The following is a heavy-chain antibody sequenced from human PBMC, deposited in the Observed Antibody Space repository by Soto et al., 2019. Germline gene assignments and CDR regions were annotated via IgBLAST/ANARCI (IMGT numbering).Heavy chain of an antibody. CDR3: SRRLYSSSWYYYYYYGMDV. CDR2: MNPNSGNT. D-gene: IGHD6-13*01. J-gene: IGHJ6*02. CDR1: GYTFNSYD. Sequence: QVQLVQSGAEVQKPGASVKVSCKASGYTFNSYDINWLRQSTGQGLEWMGWMNPNSGNTGYAQKFQGRVTMTRNTSISTAYRELSSLRSEDTAVYYCSRRLYSSSWYYYYYYGMDVWGQGTTVTVSS. V-gene: IGHV1-8*01.